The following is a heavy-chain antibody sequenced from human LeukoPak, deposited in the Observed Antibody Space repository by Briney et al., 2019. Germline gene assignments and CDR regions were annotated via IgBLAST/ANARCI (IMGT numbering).Heavy chain of an antibody. CDR1: GFTFSSYA. J-gene: IGHJ4*02. CDR3: ARDVGLMVYAFDY. Sequence: GGSLRLSCAASGFTFSSYAIHWVRQAPGKGLEWVSSISTSSSYIYYADSVKGRFTISRDNAKKSLYLEMNSLRAEDTAVYYCARDVGLMVYAFDYWGQGILVTVSS. CDR2: ISTSSSYI. D-gene: IGHD2-8*01. V-gene: IGHV3-21*01.